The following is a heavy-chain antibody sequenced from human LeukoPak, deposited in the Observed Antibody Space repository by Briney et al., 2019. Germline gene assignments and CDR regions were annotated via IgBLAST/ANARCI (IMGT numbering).Heavy chain of an antibody. V-gene: IGHV3-73*01. J-gene: IGHJ4*02. CDR2: IRNKPNSYTT. CDR3: TRQECSGGSCSYVDF. D-gene: IGHD2-15*01. CDR1: GFDFSGFY. Sequence: GGSLKLSCAASGFDFSGFYVHWVRQASGRGLEWVGLIRNKPNSYTTVYAASVKGRFTISRDDSKNTAYLQMNSLKAEDTAVYYCTRQECSGGSCSYVDFWGQGTLVTVFS.